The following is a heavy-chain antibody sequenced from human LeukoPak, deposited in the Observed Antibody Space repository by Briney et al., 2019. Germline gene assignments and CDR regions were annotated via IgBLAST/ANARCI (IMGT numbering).Heavy chain of an antibody. CDR1: GFTFSSYA. V-gene: IGHV3-23*01. Sequence: LGGSLRLSCVVSGFTFSSYAMSWVRQAPGKGLEWVSGISGSGGSTYYADSVKGRFTISRDNSKNTLYLQMNSLKGDDTAVYYCAKDSAFYYIDVWGKGTTVIISS. J-gene: IGHJ6*03. D-gene: IGHD3-10*01. CDR2: ISGSGGST. CDR3: AKDSAFYYIDV.